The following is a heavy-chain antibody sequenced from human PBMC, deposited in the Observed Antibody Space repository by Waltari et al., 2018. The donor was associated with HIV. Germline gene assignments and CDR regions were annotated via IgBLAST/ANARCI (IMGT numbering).Heavy chain of an antibody. Sequence: VESGGALVQPGGSLRLSWVGPGFTVSHNYMTGVGQAPGEGLEWVSVIYSDGRTDYTDSAKGRFTISRDTSKNTVFLQMNSLRPDDTAVFYCARGSTGRLQARGGYYGLDIWGRGTTVTVSS. CDR1: GFTVSHNY. D-gene: IGHD2-8*02. J-gene: IGHJ6*02. CDR2: IYSDGRT. CDR3: ARGSTGRLQARGGYYGLDI. V-gene: IGHV3-66*02.